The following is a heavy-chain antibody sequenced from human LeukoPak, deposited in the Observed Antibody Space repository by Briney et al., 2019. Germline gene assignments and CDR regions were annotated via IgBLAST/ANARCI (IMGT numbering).Heavy chain of an antibody. CDR3: ARVAGHWNCVNYYYYYYMDV. CDR2: MNPNSGNT. J-gene: IGHJ6*03. CDR1: GYTFTSYD. D-gene: IGHD1-7*01. V-gene: IGHV1-8*01. Sequence: ASVKVSCKASGYTFTSYDINWVRQATGQGLEWMGWMNPNSGNTGYAQKFQGRVTMTRNTSISTAYMELSSLRSEDTAVYYCARVAGHWNCVNYYYYYYMDVWGKGTTVTVSS.